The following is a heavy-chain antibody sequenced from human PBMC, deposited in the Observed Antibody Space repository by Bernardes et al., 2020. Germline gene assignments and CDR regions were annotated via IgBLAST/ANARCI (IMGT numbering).Heavy chain of an antibody. CDR3: ARAGDYGDGGYYYYMDV. CDR2: IYHSGST. V-gene: IGHV4-4*02. CDR1: GGSISGRNW. D-gene: IGHD4-17*01. Sequence: SETLSLTCAVSGGSISGRNWWTWVRQSPGKGLEWIGEIYHSGSTNYNPSLKSRVTISVDKSKNQFSLKLSSVTAADTAVYYCARAGDYGDGGYYYYMDVWGKGTTVTVSS. J-gene: IGHJ6*03.